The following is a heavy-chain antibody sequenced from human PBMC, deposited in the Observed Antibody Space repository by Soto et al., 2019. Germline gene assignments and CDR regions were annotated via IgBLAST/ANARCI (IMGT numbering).Heavy chain of an antibody. Sequence: QLQLQESGPGLVKPSETLSLTCTVSGGSISSSTYYWGWIRQPPGKGLEWIGMIYYSGSAYYNPSLKSRVTISIDTSNNQFSLRLSSVTAADTAVYYCAGHGVDYGDYASYYYYGMDVWGRGTTVTVSS. CDR1: GGSISSSTYY. D-gene: IGHD4-17*01. V-gene: IGHV4-39*01. J-gene: IGHJ6*02. CDR3: AGHGVDYGDYASYYYYGMDV. CDR2: IYYSGSA.